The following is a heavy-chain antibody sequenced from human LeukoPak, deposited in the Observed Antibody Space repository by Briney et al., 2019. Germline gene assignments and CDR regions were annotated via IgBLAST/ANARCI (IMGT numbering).Heavy chain of an antibody. CDR3: ARGVYIAAAQYGY. D-gene: IGHD6-13*01. Sequence: PSETLSLTCTVSGGSISSYYWSWIRQPPGKGLEWIGYIYYSGTTNYNPSLKSRVTISVDTSKNQFSLKLSSVTAADTAVYYCARGVYIAAAQYGYWGQGTLVTVSA. CDR2: IYYSGTT. CDR1: GGSISSYY. V-gene: IGHV4-59*01. J-gene: IGHJ4*02.